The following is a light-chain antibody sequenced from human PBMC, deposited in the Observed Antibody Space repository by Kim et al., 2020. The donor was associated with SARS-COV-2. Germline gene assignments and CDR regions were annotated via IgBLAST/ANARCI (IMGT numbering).Light chain of an antibody. CDR1: NIGRKD. V-gene: IGLV3-21*04. CDR2: FDN. CDR3: QVWDSRSNHWV. J-gene: IGLJ3*02. Sequence: APGKTAMITCGGNNIGRKDVPWYRQKPGQAPVLVIYFDNARPSGIPERVSGSNSGNTATLTITRVEAGDEADYYCQVWDSRSNHWVFGGGTQLTVL.